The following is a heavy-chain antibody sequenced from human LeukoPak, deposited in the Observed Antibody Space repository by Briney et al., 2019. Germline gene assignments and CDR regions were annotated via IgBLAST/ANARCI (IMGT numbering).Heavy chain of an antibody. V-gene: IGHV5-51*01. J-gene: IGHJ5*02. CDR1: GYSFIGYW. D-gene: IGHD5-12*01. CDR3: ARRGYSDYDFWFDP. CDR2: IYPGDSDT. Sequence: GESLKISCKGSGYSFIGYWIAWVRQMPGKGLEWMGIIYPGDSDTRYSPSFQGQVTISADKSISTAYLQWSSLKASDTATYYCARRGYSDYDFWFDPWGQGTLVTVSS.